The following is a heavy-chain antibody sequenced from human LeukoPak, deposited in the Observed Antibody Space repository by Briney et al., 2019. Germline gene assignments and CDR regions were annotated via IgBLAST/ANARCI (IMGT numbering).Heavy chain of an antibody. J-gene: IGHJ4*02. CDR2: ISSSSSYI. CDR3: ASYGYCSSTSCYNFDY. V-gene: IGHV3-21*01. CDR1: GFTFSSYS. Sequence: PGGSLRLSCVASGFTFSSYSMNWVRQAPGKGLEWVSSISSSSSYIYYADSVKGRFTISRDNAKNSLYLQMNSLRAEDTAVYYCASYGYCSSTSCYNFDYWGQGTLVTVSS. D-gene: IGHD2-2*03.